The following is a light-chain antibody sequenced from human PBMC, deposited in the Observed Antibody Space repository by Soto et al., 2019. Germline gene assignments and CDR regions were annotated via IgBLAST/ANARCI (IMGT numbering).Light chain of an antibody. CDR2: RNK. J-gene: IGLJ2*01. CDR3: ASWDDSLRV. V-gene: IGLV1-47*01. CDR1: SSNIGSNY. Sequence: QSVLTQPPSASGTPGQRVTISCSGSSSNIGSNYVYWYQQLPGTAPKLLIYRNKQGPSGVPDRFSGSKSGTSASLAIGGLQSEDEADYYCASWDDSLRVFGGGTNLTVL.